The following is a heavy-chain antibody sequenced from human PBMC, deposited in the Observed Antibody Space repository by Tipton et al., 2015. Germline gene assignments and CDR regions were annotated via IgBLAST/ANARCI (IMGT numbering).Heavy chain of an antibody. J-gene: IGHJ5*02. D-gene: IGHD3-16*01. CDR2: ISSSSSTR. CDR1: GFTFSSYG. Sequence: SLRLSCAASGFTFSSYGMHWVRQAPGKGLEWVSYISSSSSTRYYADSVKGRFTISRDNAKNSLYLQMNSLRDEDTAVYYCARDQGGYDYVGGTYPWGQGTLVTVSS. CDR3: ARDQGGYDYVGGTYP. V-gene: IGHV3-48*02.